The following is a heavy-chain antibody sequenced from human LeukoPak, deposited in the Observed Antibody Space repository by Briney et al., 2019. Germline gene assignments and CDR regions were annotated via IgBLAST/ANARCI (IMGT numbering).Heavy chain of an antibody. V-gene: IGHV3-9*01. J-gene: IGHJ3*02. D-gene: IGHD4-17*01. Sequence: GGSLRLSCAASGFTFDDYAMHWVRQAPGKGLEWVSGISWNSGSIGYADSMKGRFTISRDNAKNSLYLQMNSLRAEDTALYYCAKDLYGDYDPTDAFDIWGQGTMVTVSS. CDR1: GFTFDDYA. CDR3: AKDLYGDYDPTDAFDI. CDR2: ISWNSGSI.